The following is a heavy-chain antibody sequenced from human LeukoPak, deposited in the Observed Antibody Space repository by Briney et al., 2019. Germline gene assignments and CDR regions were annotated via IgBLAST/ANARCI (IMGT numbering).Heavy chain of an antibody. CDR1: GGSISSYY. V-gene: IGHV4-4*07. CDR3: ARDSGTTGEVKFDP. Sequence: SETLSLTCTVSGGSISSYYLSWIRQPAGKGLEWSGRIYSRGTTYNPSLKSRVTMSADTSRNHVSLTLNSVTAADTAVYYCARDSGTTGEVKFDPWGQGTLVTVSS. D-gene: IGHD3-10*01. J-gene: IGHJ5*02. CDR2: IYSRGT.